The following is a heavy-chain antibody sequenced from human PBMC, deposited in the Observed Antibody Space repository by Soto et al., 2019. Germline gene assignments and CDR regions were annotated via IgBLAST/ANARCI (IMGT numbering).Heavy chain of an antibody. CDR1: GGSISSGDNY. CDR3: ARDRRYYYDSSGYSVGNWFDP. D-gene: IGHD3-22*01. CDR2: ISYSGRT. Sequence: SETLSLTCTVSGGSISSGDNYWSWIRQPPGKGLEWIGYISYSGRTYYNPSLGTRPTMSLDTSMNQFSLKLTSVTAADTAVYYCARDRRYYYDSSGYSVGNWFDPWGQGTQVTVSS. V-gene: IGHV4-30-4*01. J-gene: IGHJ5*02.